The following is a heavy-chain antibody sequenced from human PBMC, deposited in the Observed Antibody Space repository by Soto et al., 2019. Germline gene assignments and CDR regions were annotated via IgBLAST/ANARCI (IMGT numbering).Heavy chain of an antibody. CDR2: IYYNRST. Sequence: SETLSLTCTVSGGSISSYYWSWIRQPPGKGLEWIGFIYYNRSTNYNPSLRSRVTISVDTSKNQFSLTLTSVTTADTAVYYCARGVPYYFDTPGGNWFDPWGQGTLVTVSS. CDR3: ARGVPYYFDTPGGNWFDP. V-gene: IGHV4-59*01. J-gene: IGHJ5*02. D-gene: IGHD3-22*01. CDR1: GGSISSYY.